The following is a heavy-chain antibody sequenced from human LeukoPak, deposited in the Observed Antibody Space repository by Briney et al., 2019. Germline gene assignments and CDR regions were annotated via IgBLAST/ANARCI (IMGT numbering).Heavy chain of an antibody. V-gene: IGHV3-23*01. CDR2: ISGSGGST. J-gene: IGHJ4*02. D-gene: IGHD3-10*02. CDR1: GFTFSSYS. CDR3: AKIYGQAMLGYFDY. Sequence: GGSLRLSCAASGFTFSSYSMNWVRQAPGKGLEWVSVISGSGGSTYYADSVKGRFTISRDNSKNTLYLQMNSLRAEDTAVYYCAKIYGQAMLGYFDYWGQGTLVTVSS.